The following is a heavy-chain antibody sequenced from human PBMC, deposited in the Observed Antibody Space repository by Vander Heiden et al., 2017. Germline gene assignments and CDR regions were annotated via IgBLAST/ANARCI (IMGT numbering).Heavy chain of an antibody. J-gene: IGHJ2*01. CDR2: ISGSGGST. CDR1: GFTFSSYA. Sequence: VQLLESGGGLVQPGGSLRLSCAPSGFTFSSYAMSRLRQAAGKGMEWDSAISGSGGSTYYADSVKGQFTISRDNSKNTLYMQMNRLGAEGTAVYYCAKVSRIGDFDLWGRGTLVTVSS. V-gene: IGHV3-23*01. CDR3: AKVSRIGDFDL.